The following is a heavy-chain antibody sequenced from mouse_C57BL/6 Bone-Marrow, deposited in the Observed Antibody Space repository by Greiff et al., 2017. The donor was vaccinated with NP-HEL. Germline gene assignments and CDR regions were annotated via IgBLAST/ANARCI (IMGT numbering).Heavy chain of an antibody. D-gene: IGHD2-10*02. CDR2: ISDGGSYT. CDR3: ARDGGYDSWFAY. V-gene: IGHV5-4*01. Sequence: EVQLQESGGGLVKPGGSLKLSCAASGFTFSSYAMSWVRQTPEKRLEWVATISDGGSYTYYPDNVKGRFTISRDNAKNNLYLQMSHLKSEDTAMYYCARDGGYDSWFAYWGQGTLVTVSA. CDR1: GFTFSSYA. J-gene: IGHJ3*01.